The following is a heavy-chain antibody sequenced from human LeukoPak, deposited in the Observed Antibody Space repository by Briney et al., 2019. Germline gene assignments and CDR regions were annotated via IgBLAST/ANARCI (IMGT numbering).Heavy chain of an antibody. V-gene: IGHV1-8*01. D-gene: IGHD2-2*01. Sequence: ASVKVSCKASGYTFTSYDINWVRQATGQGLEWMGWMNPNSGNTGYAQKFQGRVTMTRNTSISTAYMELSSLRSEDTAVYYCARPSSTSWKCQFDYWGQGTLVTVSS. J-gene: IGHJ4*02. CDR3: ARPSSTSWKCQFDY. CDR2: MNPNSGNT. CDR1: GYTFTSYD.